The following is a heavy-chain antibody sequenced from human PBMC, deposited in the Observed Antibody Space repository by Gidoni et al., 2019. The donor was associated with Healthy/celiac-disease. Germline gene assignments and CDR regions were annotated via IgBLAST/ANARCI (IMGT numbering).Heavy chain of an antibody. CDR1: GFTFSDYY. CDR2: ISSSSSYT. V-gene: IGHV3-11*06. J-gene: IGHJ2*01. CDR3: ARAGLRETDYWYFDL. D-gene: IGHD5-12*01. Sequence: QVQLVESGGGLVKPGGSLRLSCAASGFTFSDYYMSWIRQAPGKGLEWVSYISSSSSYTNYADSVKGRFTISRDNAKNSLYLQMNSLRAEDTAVYYCARAGLRETDYWYFDLWGRGTLVTVSS.